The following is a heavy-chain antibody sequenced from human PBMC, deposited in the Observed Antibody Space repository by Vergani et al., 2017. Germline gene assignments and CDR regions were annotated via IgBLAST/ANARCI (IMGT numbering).Heavy chain of an antibody. CDR3: ARDQPAAGIDAFDI. V-gene: IGHV3-53*02. J-gene: IGHJ3*02. CDR2: IYSGGST. Sequence: EVQLVETGGGLIQPGGSLRLSCAASGFTVSSNYMSWVRQAPGKGLEWVSVIYSGGSTYYADSVKGRFTISRDNSKNTLYLQMNSLRAEDTAVYYCARDQPAAGIDAFDIWGQGTMVTVSS. CDR1: GFTVSSNY. D-gene: IGHD6-13*01.